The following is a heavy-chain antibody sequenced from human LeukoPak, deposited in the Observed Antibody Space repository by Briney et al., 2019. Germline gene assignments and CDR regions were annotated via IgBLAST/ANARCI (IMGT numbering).Heavy chain of an antibody. D-gene: IGHD1-26*01. Sequence: SETLSLTCAVYGGSFSGYYWSWIRQPPGKGLECIGEINHSGSTNYNPSLKSRVTISVVTSKNQFSLKLSSVTAADTAVYYCARGARYSGSYYVYWGQGTLVTVSS. CDR2: INHSGST. V-gene: IGHV4-34*01. J-gene: IGHJ1*01. CDR3: ARGARYSGSYYVY. CDR1: GGSFSGYY.